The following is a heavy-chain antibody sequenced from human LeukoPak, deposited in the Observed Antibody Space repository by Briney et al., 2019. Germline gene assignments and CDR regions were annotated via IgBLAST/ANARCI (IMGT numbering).Heavy chain of an antibody. D-gene: IGHD6-19*01. V-gene: IGHV1-18*01. CDR2: ISAYNGNT. J-gene: IGHJ4*02. Sequence: GASVKVSCNASGYTFTSYGISRVRQAPGQGLEWMGWISAYNGNTNYAQKLQGRVTMTTDTSTSTANMELRSLRSDDTAVYYCARGGPPIAVAGYYFDYWGQGTLVTVSS. CDR3: ARGGPPIAVAGYYFDY. CDR1: GYTFTSYG.